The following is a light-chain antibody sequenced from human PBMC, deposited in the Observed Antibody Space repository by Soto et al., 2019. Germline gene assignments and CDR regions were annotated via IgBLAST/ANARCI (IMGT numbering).Light chain of an antibody. CDR1: QSISSY. CDR2: TAS. Sequence: DIQMTQSPSSLSASVGDRVTITCRASQSISSYLNWYQQKPGKAPKLLIYTASSLQSGVPSRFSGGGSGTDFTLTISSLHPEDFATYYCQQSYSTPRTFGQGTKVEIK. V-gene: IGKV1-39*01. J-gene: IGKJ1*01. CDR3: QQSYSTPRT.